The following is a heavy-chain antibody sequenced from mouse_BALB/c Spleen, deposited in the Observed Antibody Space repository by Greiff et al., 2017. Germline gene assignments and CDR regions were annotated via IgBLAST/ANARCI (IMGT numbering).Heavy chain of an antibody. CDR2: INPSNGGT. J-gene: IGHJ1*01. V-gene: IGHV1S81*02. CDR3: TLLTGFDA. D-gene: IGHD4-1*01. CDR1: GYTFTSYY. Sequence: VQLQQSGAELVKPGASVKLSCKASGYTFTSYYMYWVKQRPGQGLEWIGEINPSNGGTNFNEKFKSKATLTVDKSSSTAYMQLSSLTSEDSAVYYCTLLTGFDAWGAGTTVTVSS.